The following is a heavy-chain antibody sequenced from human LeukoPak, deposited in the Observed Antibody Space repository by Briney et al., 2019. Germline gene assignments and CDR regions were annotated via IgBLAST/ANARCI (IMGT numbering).Heavy chain of an antibody. D-gene: IGHD2-21*02. J-gene: IGHJ4*02. Sequence: GGSLRLSCAASGFTVSRYYISWVRQAPGKGLEWVSVIYSGGSTYYADSVKGRFTISRDNSKNTLYLQMNSLRAEDTAVYYCARGDSVVTAAYWDQGTLVTVSS. CDR1: GFTVSRYY. CDR3: ARGDSVVTAAY. V-gene: IGHV3-53*01. CDR2: IYSGGST.